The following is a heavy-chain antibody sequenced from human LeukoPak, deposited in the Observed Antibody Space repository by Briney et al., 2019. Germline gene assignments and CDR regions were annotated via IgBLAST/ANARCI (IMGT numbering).Heavy chain of an antibody. V-gene: IGHV3-23*01. CDR1: GFTFSSYA. CDR3: AKDQRAVAGTCFDN. J-gene: IGHJ4*02. Sequence: GGSLRLSCTASGFTFSSYAMTWVRQAPGKGLEWVADISGSGNSPHYADSVKGRFTISRDNSNNTLYLQMKTLSPEDTAVYYCAKDQRAVAGTCFDNWGQGTLVTVSS. D-gene: IGHD6-19*01. CDR2: ISGSGNSP.